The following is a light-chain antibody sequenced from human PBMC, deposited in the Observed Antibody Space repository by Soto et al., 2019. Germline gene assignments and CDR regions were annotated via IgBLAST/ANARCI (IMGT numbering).Light chain of an antibody. V-gene: IGKV3-15*01. CDR1: QSVDGY. J-gene: IGKJ1*01. Sequence: EVVMTQSPGTLSVSLGESATLSCRASQSVDGYLAWYQQKPGQAPRLLIYGASTSATGVTARFRGGGSGTEFTLTISSLQSEDSATYYCLQDINYPWTFGQGTKVEIK. CDR3: LQDINYPWT. CDR2: GAS.